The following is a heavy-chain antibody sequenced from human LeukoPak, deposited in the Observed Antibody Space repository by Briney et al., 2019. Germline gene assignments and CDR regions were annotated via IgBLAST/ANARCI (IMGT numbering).Heavy chain of an antibody. D-gene: IGHD5-18*01. CDR2: IYYSGST. Sequence: SETLSLTCTVSGGSISSYYWSWIRQPPGKGLEWIGYIYYSGSTNYNPSLKSRVTISVDTSKNQFSLKLSSVTAADTAVYYCARHGYSYGSYDYWGQGTLVIVSS. CDR3: ARHGYSYGSYDY. J-gene: IGHJ4*02. V-gene: IGHV4-59*08. CDR1: GGSISSYY.